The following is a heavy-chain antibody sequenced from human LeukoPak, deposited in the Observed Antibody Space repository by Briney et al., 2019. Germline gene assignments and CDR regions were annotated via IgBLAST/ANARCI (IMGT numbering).Heavy chain of an antibody. CDR1: GFTFSSYG. Sequence: GRSLRLSCAASGFTFSSYGMHWVRQAPGKGLEWVAVIWYDGSNKYYADSVKGRFTISRDNAKNSLYLQMNSLRAEDTALYYCAKGYCSSTSCSFDYWGQGTLVTVSS. CDR3: AKGYCSSTSCSFDY. V-gene: IGHV3-33*03. CDR2: IWYDGSNK. J-gene: IGHJ4*02. D-gene: IGHD2-2*01.